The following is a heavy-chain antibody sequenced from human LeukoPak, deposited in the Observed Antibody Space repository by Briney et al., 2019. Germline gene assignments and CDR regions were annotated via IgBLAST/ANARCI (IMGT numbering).Heavy chain of an antibody. V-gene: IGHV4-34*01. Sequence: PSETLSLTCAVYGGSFSGYYWSWIRQPPGKGLEWIGEINHSGRTNYNPSLKSRVTISVDTSKNQFSLKLSSVTAADTAVYYCARGLRTRGSCLLDYWGQGTLVTVSS. D-gene: IGHD1-26*01. CDR1: GGSFSGYY. J-gene: IGHJ4*02. CDR2: INHSGRT. CDR3: ARGLRTRGSCLLDY.